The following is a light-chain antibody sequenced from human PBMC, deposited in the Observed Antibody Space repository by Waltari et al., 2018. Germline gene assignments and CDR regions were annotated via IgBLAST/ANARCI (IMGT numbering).Light chain of an antibody. Sequence: EIVMTQSPLSLPVTPGEPASISCRSSRSLVHSNGKNYLDWYLQKPWQSPQLLIYLGSNRASGVPDRFSGSGSGTDFTLKISRVEAEDVGVYYCMQALQTRTFGQGTKLEIK. CDR2: LGS. CDR3: MQALQTRT. CDR1: RSLVHSNGKNY. V-gene: IGKV2-28*01. J-gene: IGKJ2*01.